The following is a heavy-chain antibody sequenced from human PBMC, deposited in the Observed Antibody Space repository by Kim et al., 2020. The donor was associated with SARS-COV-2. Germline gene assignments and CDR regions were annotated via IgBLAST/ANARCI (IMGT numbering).Heavy chain of an antibody. Sequence: ASVKVSCKASGYTLTSDHMHWVRQAPGQGLEWMGILTPNSGRTSYAQKLQGRVTMTTDTSTSTVYMELSSLRSDDTAMYYCARDLGGSWRWADWGQGTLVTVFS. CDR3: ARDLGGSWRWAD. J-gene: IGHJ4*02. V-gene: IGHV1-46*04. D-gene: IGHD3-16*01. CDR1: GYTLTSDH. CDR2: LTPNSGRT.